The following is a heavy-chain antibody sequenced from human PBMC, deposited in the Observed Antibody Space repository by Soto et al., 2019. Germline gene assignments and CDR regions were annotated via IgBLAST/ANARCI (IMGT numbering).Heavy chain of an antibody. Sequence: GGSLRLSCAASGFIFENFGMSWVRQAPGKGLEWISSISGSGFKKYYADSVKGRFTISRDNSKSTVYLELNNLSAEDTAVYHCAKNQGVELVPLATVDWFDPWGQGSVVT. CDR2: ISGSGFKK. CDR3: AKNQGVELVPLATVDWFDP. V-gene: IGHV3-23*01. J-gene: IGHJ5*02. CDR1: GFIFENFG. D-gene: IGHD1-26*01.